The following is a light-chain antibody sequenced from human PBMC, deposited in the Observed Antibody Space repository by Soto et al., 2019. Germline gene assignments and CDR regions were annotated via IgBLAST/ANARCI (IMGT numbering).Light chain of an antibody. CDR1: SGDIGSYNR. J-gene: IGLJ1*01. CDR2: EVT. CDR3: SSYIIINTRAGV. Sequence: QSALTQPASVSGSPGQSITISCTGTSGDIGSYNRVSWYQQHPGKAPKLIIYEVTDRPSGVSNRFSGSKSGNTASLTISVLQAEDEAEYFCSSYIIINTRAGVFGTGTKLTVL. V-gene: IGLV2-14*01.